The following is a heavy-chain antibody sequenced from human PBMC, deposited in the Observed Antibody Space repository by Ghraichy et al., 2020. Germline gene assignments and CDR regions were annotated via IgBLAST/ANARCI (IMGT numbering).Heavy chain of an antibody. J-gene: IGHJ6*02. V-gene: IGHV3-21*01. CDR1: GFTFSSYS. CDR2: ISSSSSYI. D-gene: IGHD6-13*01. Sequence: GGSLRLSCAASGFTFSSYSMNWVRQAPGKGLEWVSSISSSSSYIYYADSVKGRFTISRDNAKNSLYLQMNSLRAEDTAVYYCARDLVHSIAAAGEYYYYYGMDVWGQGTTVTVSS. CDR3: ARDLVHSIAAAGEYYYYYGMDV.